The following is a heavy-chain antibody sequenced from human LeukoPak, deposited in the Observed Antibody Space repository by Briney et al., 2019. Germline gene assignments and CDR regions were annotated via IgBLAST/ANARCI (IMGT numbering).Heavy chain of an antibody. CDR3: AKGSGYGVLFYFDY. J-gene: IGHJ4*02. D-gene: IGHD4-17*01. CDR2: ISGSGGST. CDR1: GFTFSSYA. V-gene: IGHV3-23*01. Sequence: GGSLRLFCAASGFTFSSYAMSWVRQAPGKGLEWVSAISGSGGSTYYADSVKGRFTISRDNSKNTLYLQMNSLRAEDTAVYYCAKGSGYGVLFYFDYWGQGTLVTVSS.